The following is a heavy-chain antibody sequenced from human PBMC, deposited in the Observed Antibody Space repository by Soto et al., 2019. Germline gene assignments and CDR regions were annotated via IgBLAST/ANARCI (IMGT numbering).Heavy chain of an antibody. CDR2: INPSGSST. V-gene: IGHV1-46*01. J-gene: IGHJ4*02. Sequence: GASVKVSCKASGYTFTSYYMHWVRQAPGQGLEWMGIINPSGSSTSYAQKFQGRVTMTRDTSTSTVYMELSSLRSEDTAVYYCAIRSGYCISTSCYQDFDYWGQGTLVTVSS. CDR3: AIRSGYCISTSCYQDFDY. CDR1: GYTFTSYY. D-gene: IGHD2-2*01.